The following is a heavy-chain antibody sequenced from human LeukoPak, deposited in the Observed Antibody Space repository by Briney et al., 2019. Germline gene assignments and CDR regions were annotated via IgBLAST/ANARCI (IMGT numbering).Heavy chain of an antibody. J-gene: IGHJ1*01. V-gene: IGHV1-2*02. CDR1: GYTVVGYY. D-gene: IGHD5-12*01. CDR3: AREYSASEH. CDR2: IDPYTGNT. Sequence: GASVKVSCKASGYTVVGYYLHWVRQAPGQGLEWMAWIDPYTGNTHYAQKFQGRTTVTRDTSISTTYMELSWLTSDDTALYYCAREYSASEHWGQGTLVTVSS.